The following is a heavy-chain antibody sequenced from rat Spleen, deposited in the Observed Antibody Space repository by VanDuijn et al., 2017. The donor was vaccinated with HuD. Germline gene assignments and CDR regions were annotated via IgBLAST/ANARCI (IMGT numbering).Heavy chain of an antibody. CDR3: ATRDGVYPH. CDR2: IIYDDSRT. Sequence: EVQLVESDGGLVQPGRSLKLSCAASGFTFSDYNMAWVRQAPKKGLEWVATIIYDDSRTFYRDSVKGRFTISRDNAKSILYLQRDRLRSEDTAAYYCATRDGVYPHWGRGVMVTVSS. V-gene: IGHV5S10*01. J-gene: IGHJ2*01. CDR1: GFTFSDYN. D-gene: IGHD1-11*01.